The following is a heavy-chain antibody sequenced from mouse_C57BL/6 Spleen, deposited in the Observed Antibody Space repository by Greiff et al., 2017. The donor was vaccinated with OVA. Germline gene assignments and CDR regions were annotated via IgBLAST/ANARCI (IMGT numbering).Heavy chain of an antibody. CDR1: GFTFSSYA. CDR2: ISAGGGYT. J-gene: IGHJ3*01. V-gene: IGHV5-4*01. Sequence: EVQGVESGGGLVKPGGSLKLSCAASGFTFSSYAMSWVRQTPEKRLEWVATISAGGGYTYYPDNVKGRFTISRDNAKNNLYLQMSHLKSEDTAMYYCARAGDDATFAYWGQGTLVTVSA. D-gene: IGHD2-12*01. CDR3: ARAGDDATFAY.